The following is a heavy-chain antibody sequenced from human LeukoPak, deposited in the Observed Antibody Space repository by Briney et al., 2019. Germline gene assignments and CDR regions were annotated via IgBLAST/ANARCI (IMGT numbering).Heavy chain of an antibody. Sequence: SETLSLXCTVSGGSVSSSSYSWGWIRQPPGRGLEWIGSIYYSGTTYYNPSLKSRVTISVDTSKIQFSLQLSSVAATDTAVYFCARLRFDFWSGYTHPYFDYWGQGTLVTVSS. CDR3: ARLRFDFWSGYTHPYFDY. CDR1: GGSVSSSSYS. CDR2: IYYSGTT. D-gene: IGHD3-3*01. J-gene: IGHJ4*02. V-gene: IGHV4-39*01.